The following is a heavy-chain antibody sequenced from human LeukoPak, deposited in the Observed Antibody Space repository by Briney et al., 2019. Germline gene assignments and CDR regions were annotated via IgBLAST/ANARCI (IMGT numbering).Heavy chain of an antibody. V-gene: IGHV4-61*05. J-gene: IGHJ4*02. D-gene: IGHD4-23*01. CDR1: GGSISSSSYY. CDR3: ARRSTVLTANYEY. Sequence: SETLSLTCTVSGGSISSSSYYWGWIRQPPGKGLEWIGYIYYSGSTNYNPSLKSRVTISVDTSKNQFSLRVSSVTAADTALYYCARRSTVLTANYEYWGQGTLVTVSA. CDR2: IYYSGST.